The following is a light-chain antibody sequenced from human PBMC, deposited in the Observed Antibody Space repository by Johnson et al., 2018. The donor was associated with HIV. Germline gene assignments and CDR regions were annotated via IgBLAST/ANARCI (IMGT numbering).Light chain of an antibody. CDR1: SSNIGNNS. CDR3: GTWDSSLSAGV. Sequence: QSVLTQPPSVSAAPGQTVTIPCSGNSSNIGNNSVSWCQRLPGTAPKLLIHDTDERPPGIPDRFSGSKSGTSATLGITGLLTGDEAAYHCGTWDSSLSAGVFGTGTKVTVL. CDR2: DTD. J-gene: IGLJ1*01. V-gene: IGLV1-51*01.